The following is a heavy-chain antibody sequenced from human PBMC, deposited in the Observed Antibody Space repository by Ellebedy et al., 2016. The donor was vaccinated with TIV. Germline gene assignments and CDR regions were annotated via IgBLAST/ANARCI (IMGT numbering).Heavy chain of an antibody. V-gene: IGHV4-59*01. J-gene: IGHJ4*02. CDR1: GGSISSYY. CDR3: ARGGDYYDSSGYGVPDY. CDR2: IYYSGST. D-gene: IGHD3-22*01. Sequence: MPSETLSLTCTVSGGSISSYYWSWIRQPPGKGLAWIGYIYYSGSTNYNPSLKSRVTISVDTSKNQFSLKLNSVTAADTAVYYCARGGDYYDSSGYGVPDYWGQGTLVTVSS.